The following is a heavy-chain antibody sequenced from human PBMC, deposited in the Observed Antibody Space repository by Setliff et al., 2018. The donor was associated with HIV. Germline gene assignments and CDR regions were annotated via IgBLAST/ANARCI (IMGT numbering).Heavy chain of an antibody. CDR2: IRYDGDNK. V-gene: IGHV3-30*02. Sequence: PGGSLRLSCAASGSTFSGYGMYWVRQAPGKGLEWVAFIRYDGDNKYYADSVKGRFTISRDNSKNTLYLQMNSLRAKDAAVYYCAKAFGYCSGGSCPVLMDVWGKGTTVTVSS. J-gene: IGHJ6*03. CDR1: GSTFSGYG. CDR3: AKAFGYCSGGSCPVLMDV. D-gene: IGHD2-15*01.